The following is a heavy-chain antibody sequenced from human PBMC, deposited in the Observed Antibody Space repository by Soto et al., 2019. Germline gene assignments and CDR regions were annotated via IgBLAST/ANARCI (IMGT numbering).Heavy chain of an antibody. V-gene: IGHV1-46*01. Sequence: AAVKVSCKASGYTFTSYYMHWVRQAPGQGLEWMGIINPSGGSTSYAQKFQGRVTMTRDTSTSTVYMELSSLRSEDTAVYYCAGDGIASYVCPWVWFFCRARVNFFAFWGQGTLVTVSS. J-gene: IGHJ4*02. CDR2: INPSGGST. CDR3: AGDGIASYVCPWVWFFCRARVNFFAF. CDR1: GYTFTSYY. D-gene: IGHD2-21*01.